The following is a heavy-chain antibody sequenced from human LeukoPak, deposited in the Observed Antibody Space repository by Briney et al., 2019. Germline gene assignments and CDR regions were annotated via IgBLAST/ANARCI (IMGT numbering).Heavy chain of an antibody. D-gene: IGHD2-15*01. CDR1: RFTFSSYA. CDR3: AKGGEDIVVVVAAYYFDY. CDR2: ISGSGGST. J-gene: IGHJ4*02. V-gene: IGHV3-23*01. Sequence: GGSLRLSCAASRFTFSSYAMSWVRQAPGKGLEWVSAISGSGGSTYYADSVKGRFTISRDNSKNTLYLQMNSLRAEDTAVYYCAKGGEDIVVVVAAYYFDYWGQGTLVTVSS.